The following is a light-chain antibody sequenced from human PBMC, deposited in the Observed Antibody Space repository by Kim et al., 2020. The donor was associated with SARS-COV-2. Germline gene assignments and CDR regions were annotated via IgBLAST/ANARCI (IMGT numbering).Light chain of an antibody. Sequence: AATGDRVTNTCRASQGISSYLAWYQQKPGKAPKLLIYAASTLQSGVPSRFSGSGSGTDFTLTISCLQSEDFATYYCQQYYSYPPTFGPGTKVDIK. J-gene: IGKJ3*01. CDR1: QGISSY. V-gene: IGKV1-8*01. CDR2: AAS. CDR3: QQYYSYPPT.